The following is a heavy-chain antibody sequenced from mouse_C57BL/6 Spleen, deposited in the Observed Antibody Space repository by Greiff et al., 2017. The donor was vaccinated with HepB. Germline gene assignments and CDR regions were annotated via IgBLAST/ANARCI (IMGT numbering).Heavy chain of an antibody. J-gene: IGHJ2*01. CDR3: ARLGVLRSFIDY. CDR2: ISSGSSTI. CDR1: GFTFSDYG. V-gene: IGHV5-17*01. D-gene: IGHD1-1*01. Sequence: DVQLVESGGGLVKPGGSLKLSCAASGFTFSDYGMHWVRQAPEKGLEWVAYISSGSSTIYYADTVKGRFTISRDNAKNTLFLQMTSLRSEDTAMYYCARLGVLRSFIDYWGQGTTLTVSS.